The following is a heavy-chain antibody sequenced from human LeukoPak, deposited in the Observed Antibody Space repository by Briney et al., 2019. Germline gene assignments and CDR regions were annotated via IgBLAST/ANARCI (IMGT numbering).Heavy chain of an antibody. D-gene: IGHD2-2*01. V-gene: IGHV1-18*01. Sequence: ASVKVSCKASGYSFTSYGISWVRQAPGQGLEWMGWISAYNGNTRYAQKLQGRVTMTTDTSTSTAYMELRSLRSDDTAVYYCARIDIVVVPGAVASYGMDVWGQGTTVAVS. CDR2: ISAYNGNT. J-gene: IGHJ6*02. CDR3: ARIDIVVVPGAVASYGMDV. CDR1: GYSFTSYG.